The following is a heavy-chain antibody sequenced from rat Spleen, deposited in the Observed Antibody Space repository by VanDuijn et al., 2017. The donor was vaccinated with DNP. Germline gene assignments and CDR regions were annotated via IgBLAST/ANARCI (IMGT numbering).Heavy chain of an antibody. V-gene: IGHV5-7*01. J-gene: IGHJ3*01. CDR2: ISYNGGTP. CDR1: GFTFSDYY. Sequence: EVQLVESGGGLVQPGRSMKLSCAASGFTFSDYYMAWVRQAPAKGLEWVATISYNGGTPYYRDSVKGRFTISRDNAQSTLYLQMDSLRSEDTATYYCARQDPLLLTLFANWGQGTLVTVSS. CDR3: ARQDPLLLTLFAN. D-gene: IGHD1-1*01.